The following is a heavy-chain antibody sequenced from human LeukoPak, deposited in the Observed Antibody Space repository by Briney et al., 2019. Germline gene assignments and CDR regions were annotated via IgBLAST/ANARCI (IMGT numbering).Heavy chain of an antibody. V-gene: IGHV4-34*01. CDR3: AYCSSTSCCGY. J-gene: IGHJ4*02. CDR1: GGSFSGYY. CDR2: INHSGST. D-gene: IGHD2-2*01. Sequence: SETLSLTCAVYGGSFSGYYWSWIRQPPGKGLEWIGEINHSGSTNYNPSLKSRVTISVDTSKNQFSLKLSSVTAEDTAVYYCAYCSSTSCCGYWGQGTLVTVSS.